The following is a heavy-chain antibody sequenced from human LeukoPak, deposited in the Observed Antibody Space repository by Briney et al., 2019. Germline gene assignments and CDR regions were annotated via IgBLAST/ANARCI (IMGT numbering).Heavy chain of an antibody. Sequence: PSETLSLTCTVSGGSISSGGYYWSWIRQHPGKGLEWIGYIYYSGSTYYNPSLKSRVTISVDTSKNQFSLKLSSVTAADTAVYYCARGGVSSYSSSWYTVEWFDPWGQGTLVTVSS. CDR3: ARGGVSSYSSSWYTVEWFDP. CDR1: GGSISSGGYY. V-gene: IGHV4-31*03. J-gene: IGHJ5*02. CDR2: IYYSGST. D-gene: IGHD6-13*01.